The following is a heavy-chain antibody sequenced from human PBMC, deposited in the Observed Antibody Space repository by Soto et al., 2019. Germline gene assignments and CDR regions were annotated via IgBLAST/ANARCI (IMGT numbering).Heavy chain of an antibody. Sequence: GGSLRLSCAASGFTLSNYAMNWVRQAPGKGLEWVSSISDSGGSTYYADSVKGRFTISRDNSKNTLYLQMNSLRAEDTAVYYCAKDKRYNWNDGTYYFDYWGQGTLVTVS. J-gene: IGHJ4*02. CDR2: ISDSGGST. CDR1: GFTLSNYA. CDR3: AKDKRYNWNDGTYYFDY. V-gene: IGHV3-23*01. D-gene: IGHD1-20*01.